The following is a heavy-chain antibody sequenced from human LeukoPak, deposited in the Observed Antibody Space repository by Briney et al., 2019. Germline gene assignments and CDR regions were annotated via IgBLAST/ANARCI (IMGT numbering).Heavy chain of an antibody. J-gene: IGHJ4*02. CDR2: INPNSGDT. CDR1: GYTFTDYY. CDR3: ARANFLYCSSTTCLFDY. Sequence: VASVKVSCKASGYTFTDYYMHWVRQAPGQGCERMGWINPNSGDTNYAQKFQGRVTMTRDTSISTAHMELSRLRSDDTAVYYCARANFLYCSSTTCLFDYWGQGTLVIVSS. D-gene: IGHD2-2*01. V-gene: IGHV1-2*02.